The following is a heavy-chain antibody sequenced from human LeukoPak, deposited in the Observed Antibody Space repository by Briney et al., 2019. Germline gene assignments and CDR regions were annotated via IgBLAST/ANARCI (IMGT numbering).Heavy chain of an antibody. J-gene: IGHJ4*02. V-gene: IGHV3-30*02. Sequence: GGSLRLSCAASGFTFSSYGMHWVRQAPGKGLEWVAFIRYDGSNKYYADSVKGRFTISRDNSKNTLYLQMNSLRAEDTAVYCCAKRGTVHVVDTAMAGGLSFDYWGQGTLVTVSS. D-gene: IGHD5-18*01. CDR1: GFTFSSYG. CDR3: AKRGTVHVVDTAMAGGLSFDY. CDR2: IRYDGSNK.